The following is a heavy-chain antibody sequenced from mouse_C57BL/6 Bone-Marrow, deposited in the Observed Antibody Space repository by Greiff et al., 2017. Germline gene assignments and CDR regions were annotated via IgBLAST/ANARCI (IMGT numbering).Heavy chain of an antibody. CDR2: IYPGDGST. Sequence: QVHVKQSGPELVKPGASVKLSCKASGYTFTSYDINWVKQRPGQGLEWIGWIYPGDGSTKYNEKFKGKATLTVDTSSSTAYMELHSLTSEDSAVYFCASPWGYFDYWGQGTTLTVSS. V-gene: IGHV1-85*01. J-gene: IGHJ2*01. CDR1: GYTFTSYD. CDR3: ASPWGYFDY.